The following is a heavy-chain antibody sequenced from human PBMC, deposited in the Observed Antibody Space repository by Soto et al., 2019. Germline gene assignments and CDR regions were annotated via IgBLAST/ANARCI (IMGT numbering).Heavy chain of an antibody. D-gene: IGHD6-13*01. J-gene: IGHJ6*01. V-gene: IGHV4-34*01. CDR1: GGSFSGYY. CDR3: ARVHAGSSWSPYYYYGMDV. Sequence: QVQLQQWGAGLLKPSETLSLTCAVYGGSFSGYYWSWIRQPPGKGLEWIGAINHSGRTNYNPSIMSRVTMSVDTSKNQFSLKLSSVTAADTAVYYCARVHAGSSWSPYYYYGMDVWGPGTTVTVSS. CDR2: INHSGRT.